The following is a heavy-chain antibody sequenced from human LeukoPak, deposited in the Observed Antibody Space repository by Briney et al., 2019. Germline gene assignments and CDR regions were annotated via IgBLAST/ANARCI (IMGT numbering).Heavy chain of an antibody. CDR3: TRETSLRYYDFWSGWDY. CDR2: INHSGST. Sequence: PSETLSLTCAVYVGSFSGYYWSWIRQPPGKGLEWIGEINHSGSTNYNPSLKSRVTISVDTSKNQFSLKLSSVTPEDTAVYYCTRETSLRYYDFWSGWDYWGQGTLVTVSS. V-gene: IGHV4-34*01. CDR1: VGSFSGYY. J-gene: IGHJ4*02. D-gene: IGHD3-3*01.